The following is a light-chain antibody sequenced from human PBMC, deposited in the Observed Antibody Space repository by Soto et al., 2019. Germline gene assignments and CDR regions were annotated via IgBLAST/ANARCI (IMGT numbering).Light chain of an antibody. CDR2: DAT. CDR1: QSVRNN. CDR3: QQYDNWPPKT. J-gene: IGKJ4*01. V-gene: IGKV3-15*01. Sequence: EVVITQSPATLSVSPGERATLSCKASQSVRNNLVWYLQKPGQAPRPIIYDATTRATGIPVRFSGSGSGTESTLTISSLQSEDVGVYYCQQYDNWPPKTFGGGTKVDIK.